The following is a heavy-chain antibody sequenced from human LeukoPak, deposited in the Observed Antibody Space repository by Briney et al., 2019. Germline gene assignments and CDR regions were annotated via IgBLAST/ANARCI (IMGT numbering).Heavy chain of an antibody. Sequence: SETLSLTCTVSGVSISSGGYYWSWIRQHPGKGLEWIGYIYYSGSTYYNPSLKSRVTISVDTSKNQFSLKLSSVTAADTAVYYCAREETYGDNPFDYWGQGTLVTVSS. CDR1: GVSISSGGYY. J-gene: IGHJ4*02. V-gene: IGHV4-31*03. CDR3: AREETYGDNPFDY. D-gene: IGHD4-17*01. CDR2: IYYSGST.